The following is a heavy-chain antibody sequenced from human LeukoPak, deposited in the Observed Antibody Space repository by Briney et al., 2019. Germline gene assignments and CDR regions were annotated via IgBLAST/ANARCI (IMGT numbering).Heavy chain of an antibody. V-gene: IGHV4-38-2*02. CDR3: ARTYYYGSTRAFDI. D-gene: IGHD3-10*01. Sequence: PSETLSLTCTVSGYSISSGYYWGWIRQPPGKGLEWIGSIYHSGSTYYNPSLKSRVTISVDTSKNQFSLKLSSVTAADTAVYYCARTYYYGSTRAFDIWGQGTMVTVSS. J-gene: IGHJ3*02. CDR2: IYHSGST. CDR1: GYSISSGYY.